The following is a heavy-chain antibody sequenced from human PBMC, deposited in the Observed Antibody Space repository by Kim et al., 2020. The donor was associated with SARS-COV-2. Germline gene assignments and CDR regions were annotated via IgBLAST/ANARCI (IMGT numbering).Heavy chain of an antibody. V-gene: IGHV3-72*01. Sequence: EYPGSVRGRFTISREDSKNALYLQMNSLKTEDTAVYYCATVGTTTYVFDYWGQGALVTVSS. D-gene: IGHD1-26*01. CDR3: ATVGTTTYVFDY. J-gene: IGHJ4*02.